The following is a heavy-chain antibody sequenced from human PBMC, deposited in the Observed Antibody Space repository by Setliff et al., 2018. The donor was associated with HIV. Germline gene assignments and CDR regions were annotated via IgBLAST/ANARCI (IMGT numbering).Heavy chain of an antibody. CDR3: ARHRVITGSFDY. CDR2: IYYSGSA. V-gene: IGHV4-39*01. J-gene: IGHJ4*02. D-gene: IGHD3-10*01. CDR1: DGSVRSSSYY. Sequence: SETLSLTCTVSDGSVRSSSYYWGWIRQPPGKGLEWIGSIYYSGSAYYNPSLKSRVTISVDTSKNQFSLKLNSVTAADTAVFHCARHRVITGSFDYWGQGTLVTVS.